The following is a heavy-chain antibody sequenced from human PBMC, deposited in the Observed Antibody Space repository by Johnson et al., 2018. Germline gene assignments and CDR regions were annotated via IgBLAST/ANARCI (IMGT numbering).Heavy chain of an antibody. V-gene: IGHV3-33*01. CDR1: GFTFSSYG. CDR3: ARDRWELHPTTHHGMAV. J-gene: IGHJ6*02. D-gene: IGHD1-26*01. CDR2: IWYDGSNK. Sequence: QVQLVQSGGGVVQXGRSXRLXWAASGFTFSSYGMHWVRQAPGKGLEWVAVIWYDGSNKYYADSVKGRFTITRDNSKYTRYLQMNSLRAEDTAVYYCARDRWELHPTTHHGMAVWGQGTTVTVSS.